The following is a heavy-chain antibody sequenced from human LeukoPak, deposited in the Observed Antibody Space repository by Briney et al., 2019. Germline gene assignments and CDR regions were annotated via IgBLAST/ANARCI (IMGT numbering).Heavy chain of an antibody. Sequence: GASVKVSCKASGYTFTSYGISWVRQAPGQGLEWMGWNSAYNGNTNYAQKLQGRVTMTTDTSTSTAYMELRSLRSDDTAVYYCARDRGSSSWANWFDPWGQGTLVTVSS. CDR3: ARDRGSSSWANWFDP. V-gene: IGHV1-18*01. CDR2: NSAYNGNT. CDR1: GYTFTSYG. J-gene: IGHJ5*02. D-gene: IGHD6-13*01.